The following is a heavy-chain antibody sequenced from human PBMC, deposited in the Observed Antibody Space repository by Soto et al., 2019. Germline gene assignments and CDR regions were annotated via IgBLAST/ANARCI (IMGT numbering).Heavy chain of an antibody. CDR3: ARAQDAYNYVVAAFDI. J-gene: IGHJ3*02. CDR1: GGTFSSYA. V-gene: IGHV1-69*06. D-gene: IGHD3-16*01. Sequence: SVKVSCKASGGTFSSYAISWVRQAPGQGLEWMGGIIPIFGTANYAQKFQGRVTITADKSTSTAYMELSSLRSEDTAVYYCARAQDAYNYVVAAFDIWGQGPMVPVSS. CDR2: IIPIFGTA.